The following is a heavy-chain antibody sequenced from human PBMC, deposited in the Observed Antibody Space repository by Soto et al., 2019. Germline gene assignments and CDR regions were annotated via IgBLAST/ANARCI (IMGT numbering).Heavy chain of an antibody. V-gene: IGHV1-2*02. Sequence: ASVEVSCKASGDTFTGYYMHWVRQAPGEGLEWMGWINPNSGGTNYAQKFQGRVTMTRDTSISKAYMELRRLRSDDTAVYYCARHLTATIPFAYWGQGTLVTVSS. CDR2: INPNSGGT. D-gene: IGHD6-25*01. CDR1: GDTFTGYY. J-gene: IGHJ4*02. CDR3: ARHLTATIPFAY.